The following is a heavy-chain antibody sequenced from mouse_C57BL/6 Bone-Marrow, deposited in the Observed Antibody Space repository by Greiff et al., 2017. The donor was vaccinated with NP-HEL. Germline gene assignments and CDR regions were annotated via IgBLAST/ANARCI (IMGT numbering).Heavy chain of an antibody. Sequence: VQLQQSGPVLVKPGASVKMSCKASGYTFTDYYMNWVKQSHGKSLEWIGVINPYNGGTSYNQKFKGKATLTVDKSSSTAYMELNSLTSEDSAVYYCARTVTGPYYCDYWGQGTTLTVSS. CDR2: INPYNGGT. CDR1: GYTFTDYY. CDR3: ARTVTGPYYCDY. J-gene: IGHJ2*01. D-gene: IGHD4-1*01. V-gene: IGHV1-19*01.